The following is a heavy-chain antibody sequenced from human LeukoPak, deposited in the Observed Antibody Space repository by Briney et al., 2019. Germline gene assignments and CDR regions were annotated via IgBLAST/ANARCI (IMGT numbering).Heavy chain of an antibody. D-gene: IGHD5-24*01. CDR3: ARGGSNLAMADY. CDR1: GGSISSSSYY. Sequence: PSETLSLTCTVSGGSISSSSYYWGWIRQPPGKGLEWIGSIYYSGSTYYNPSLKSRVTISVDTSKNQFSLKLSSVTAADTAVYYCARGGSNLAMADYWGQGTLVTVSP. V-gene: IGHV4-39*07. J-gene: IGHJ4*02. CDR2: IYYSGST.